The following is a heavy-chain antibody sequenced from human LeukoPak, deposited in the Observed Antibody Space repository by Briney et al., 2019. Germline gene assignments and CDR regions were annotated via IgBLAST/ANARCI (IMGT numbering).Heavy chain of an antibody. CDR3: AREGGPYRPLDY. V-gene: IGHV4-59*01. J-gene: IGHJ4*02. Sequence: SETLSLTCTVSGGSISGYYWSWIRQPPGKGLEWIGFIYYTGNTNYNPSLKSRLTISVDTSKNQFSLKVGSVTAADTAVYYCAREGGPYRPLDYSGQGTLVTVAS. CDR2: IYYTGNT. CDR1: GGSISGYY.